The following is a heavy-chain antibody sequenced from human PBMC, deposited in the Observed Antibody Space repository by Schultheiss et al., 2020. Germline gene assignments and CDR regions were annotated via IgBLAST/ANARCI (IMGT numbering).Heavy chain of an antibody. V-gene: IGHV3-53*01. J-gene: IGHJ4*02. D-gene: IGHD3-10*01. CDR2: IYSGGST. CDR3: ARGVTMVQGAFDY. Sequence: GGSLRLSCAASGFTFSSYAMSWVRQAPGKGLEWVSAIYSGGSTYYADSVKGRFTISRDNSKNTLYLQMNSLRAEDTAVYYCARGVTMVQGAFDYWGQGTLVTVSS. CDR1: GFTFSSYA.